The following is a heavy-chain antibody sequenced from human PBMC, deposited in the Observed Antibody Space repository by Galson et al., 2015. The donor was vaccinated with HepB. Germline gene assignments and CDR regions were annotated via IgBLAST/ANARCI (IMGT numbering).Heavy chain of an antibody. CDR3: AIPWTGVEYSSSSDYYYGMDV. D-gene: IGHD6-6*01. V-gene: IGHV1-2*06. CDR1: GYTFTGYY. Sequence: SVKVSCKASGYTFTGYYMHWVRQAPGQGLEWMGRINPNSGGTNYAQKFQGRVTMTRDTSISTAYMELSRLRSDDTAVYYCAIPWTGVEYSSSSDYYYGMDVWGQGTTVTVSS. CDR2: INPNSGGT. J-gene: IGHJ6*02.